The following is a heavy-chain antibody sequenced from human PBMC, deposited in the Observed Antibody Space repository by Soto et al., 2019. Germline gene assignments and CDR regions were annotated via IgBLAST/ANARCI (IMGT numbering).Heavy chain of an antibody. D-gene: IGHD3-22*01. CDR2: IYHTGST. CDR3: ARGTGGYYTHIEY. J-gene: IGHJ4*02. V-gene: IGHV4-38-2*01. CDR1: GYSISTGFN. Sequence: SETLSITCAVSGYSISTGFNWDWIRQPPGKGLEWIGSIYHTGSTFYNLSLKSRVTISVDRSKNQFSLKLSSVTAADTAVYYCARGTGGYYTHIEYWGQGTLVTVSS.